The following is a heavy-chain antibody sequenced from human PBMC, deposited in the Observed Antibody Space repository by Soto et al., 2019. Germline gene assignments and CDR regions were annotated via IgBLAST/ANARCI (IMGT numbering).Heavy chain of an antibody. D-gene: IGHD7-27*01. V-gene: IGHV4-39*01. CDR3: ANTLTGDRGHDY. J-gene: IGHJ4*02. CDR1: GGSISSSSYY. Sequence: SETLSLTCTVSGGSISSSSYYWGWIRQPPGKGLEWIGSIYYSGSTYYNPSLKSRVTISVDTSKNQFSLKPSSVTAADTAVYYCANTLTGDRGHDYWGQGTLVTVSS. CDR2: IYYSGST.